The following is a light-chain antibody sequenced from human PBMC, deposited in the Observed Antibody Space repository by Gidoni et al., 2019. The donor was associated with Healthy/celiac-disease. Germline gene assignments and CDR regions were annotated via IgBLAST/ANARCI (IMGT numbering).Light chain of an antibody. V-gene: IGLV2-14*03. CDR3: SSYTSSSTLGV. CDR2: AVS. J-gene: IGLJ2*01. Sequence: QSALTQPASVSGSPGQSITISCTGTSSDVGGSNYVSWYQQNPGKAPNFMIYAVSNRPSVVSNRFSGSKSGNTASLTISGLQAEDESDYYCSSYTSSSTLGVFGGGTKLTVL. CDR1: SSDVGGSNY.